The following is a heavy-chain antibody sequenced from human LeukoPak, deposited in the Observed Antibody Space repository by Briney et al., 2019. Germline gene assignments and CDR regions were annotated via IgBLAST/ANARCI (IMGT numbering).Heavy chain of an antibody. Sequence: SQTLSLTCTVSGGSISSGSYYWSWIRQPAGQGLEWIGRIYTSGSTNYNPSLKSRVTISVDTSKNQFSLKLSSVTAADTAVYYCARVGTYLFDPWGQGTLVTVSS. J-gene: IGHJ5*02. D-gene: IGHD3-10*01. CDR3: ARVGTYLFDP. V-gene: IGHV4-61*02. CDR2: IYTSGST. CDR1: GGSISSGSYY.